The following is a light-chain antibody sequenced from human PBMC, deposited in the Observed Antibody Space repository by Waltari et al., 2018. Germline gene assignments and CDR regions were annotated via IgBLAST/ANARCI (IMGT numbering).Light chain of an antibody. CDR2: ANY. CDR1: SSNIGIIT. CDR3: ATWDDSLNGRV. Sequence: QSVLTQPPLASGTPGQRVTISCSGNSSNIGIITVTWYQQLPGTAPQLLIYANYHRPSGVPDRFSASKSDTSASLAISGLQSEDEADYFCATWDDSLNGRVFGGGTKLAVL. J-gene: IGLJ3*02. V-gene: IGLV1-44*01.